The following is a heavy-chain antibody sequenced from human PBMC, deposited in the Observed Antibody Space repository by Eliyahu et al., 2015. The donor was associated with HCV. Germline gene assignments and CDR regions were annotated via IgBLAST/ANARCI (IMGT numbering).Heavy chain of an antibody. D-gene: IGHD3-3*01. J-gene: IGHJ4*02. V-gene: IGHV3-23*01. Sequence: FTISRDNSKNTLYLQMNSLRAEDTAVYYCAKDLTWAIFGVVNLDRAFDYWGQGTLVTVSS. CDR3: AKDLTWAIFGVVNLDRAFDY.